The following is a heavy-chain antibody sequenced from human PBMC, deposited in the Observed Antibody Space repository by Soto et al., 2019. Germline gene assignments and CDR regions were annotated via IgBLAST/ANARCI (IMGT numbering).Heavy chain of an antibody. J-gene: IGHJ4*02. Sequence: EVQLVESGGGLVKPGGFLRLSCAASGFTFSSYSVNWVRQAPGKGLEWVSSISSSSSYIYYADSVKGRFTISRDNAKNSLYLQMNSLRAEDTAVYYCAREVSKYSGYDFDYWGQGTLVTVSS. CDR1: GFTFSSYS. CDR3: AREVSKYSGYDFDY. V-gene: IGHV3-21*01. D-gene: IGHD5-12*01. CDR2: ISSSSSYI.